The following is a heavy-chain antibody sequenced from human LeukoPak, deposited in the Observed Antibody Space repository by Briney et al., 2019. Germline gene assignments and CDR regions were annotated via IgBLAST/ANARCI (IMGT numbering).Heavy chain of an antibody. Sequence: GGSLRLSCAASGFTFSNYAMSWVRQAPGKGLEWVATISGSGDTYYADSVKGRFTISRDNSKKTLYVQMNSLRAEDTAIYYCAKDRVVRGLTGAFDYWGQGALVTVSS. CDR2: ISGSGDT. D-gene: IGHD3-10*01. V-gene: IGHV3-23*01. CDR1: GFTFSNYA. J-gene: IGHJ4*02. CDR3: AKDRVVRGLTGAFDY.